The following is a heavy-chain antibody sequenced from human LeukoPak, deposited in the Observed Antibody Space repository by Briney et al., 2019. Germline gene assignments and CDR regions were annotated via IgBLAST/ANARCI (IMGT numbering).Heavy chain of an antibody. CDR2: VNPNSGNT. D-gene: IGHD1-26*01. Sequence: ASVKVSCKASGYTFTRYDINWVREATGQGLEWMGWVNPNSGNTGYAQKFQGRVTMTRNTSISTAYMELSSMGSEDTAVYSWGSSNARVGATSPLDYWGQGALVTVSS. V-gene: IGHV1-8*01. J-gene: IGHJ4*02. CDR1: GYTFTRYD. CDR3: GSSNARVGATSPLDY.